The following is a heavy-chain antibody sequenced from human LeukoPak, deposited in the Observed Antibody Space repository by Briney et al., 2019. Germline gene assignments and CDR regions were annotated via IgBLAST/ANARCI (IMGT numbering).Heavy chain of an antibody. Sequence: PGGSLRLSCAASGFTFSSYAIHWVRQAPGKGLEWVAVISYDGSNKYCADSVKGRFTISRDNSKNTLYLQMNSLRAEDTAVYYCARETGSAVGSTDFDYWGQGTLVTVSS. D-gene: IGHD4-17*01. CDR2: ISYDGSNK. V-gene: IGHV3-30-3*01. J-gene: IGHJ4*02. CDR1: GFTFSSYA. CDR3: ARETGSAVGSTDFDY.